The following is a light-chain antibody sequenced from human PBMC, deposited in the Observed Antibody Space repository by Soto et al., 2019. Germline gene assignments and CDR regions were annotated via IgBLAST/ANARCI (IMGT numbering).Light chain of an antibody. CDR1: QSVDSN. V-gene: IGKV3-15*01. J-gene: IGKJ1*01. CDR2: GAS. Sequence: EIVLTQSPATLSVSPVERFTLSCMASQSVDSNLAWYRQKPGQAPRLLIYGASTRATDMPGTFSGSGSGTEFTLTISSLQSEDFAVYYCQQYKNWPRTFGQGTKVDIK. CDR3: QQYKNWPRT.